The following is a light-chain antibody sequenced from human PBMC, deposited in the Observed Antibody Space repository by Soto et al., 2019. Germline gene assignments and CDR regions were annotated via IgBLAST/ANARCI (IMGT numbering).Light chain of an antibody. CDR3: CSYAGSVTFT. CDR2: ATT. V-gene: IGLV2-23*02. J-gene: IGLJ2*01. Sequence: QSALTQPASVSGSPGQSITISCTGTSSDVGNYNLVSWYQHHPGKAPQLIIYATTQRPSGVSNRYSGSKSGNTASLTISGLQAEDEPNYYCCSYAGSVTFTFGGGTKVTVL. CDR1: SSDVGNYNL.